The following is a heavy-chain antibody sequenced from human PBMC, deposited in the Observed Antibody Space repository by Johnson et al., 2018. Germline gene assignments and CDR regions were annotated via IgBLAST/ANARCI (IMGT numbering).Heavy chain of an antibody. V-gene: IGHV4-59*01. CDR1: SGSISTYS. Sequence: QVQLQESGPGLVKHSETLSLTCTISSGSISTYSWSWIRQPPGKGLEWIGYIYYSGITTYTTSLKSRVTISVDTSKNQFSLKVRSVTVADTPVYYCARGITLTGYNDAFEIWGQGTMVTVSS. CDR2: IYYSGIT. J-gene: IGHJ3*02. D-gene: IGHD3-9*01. CDR3: ARGITLTGYNDAFEI.